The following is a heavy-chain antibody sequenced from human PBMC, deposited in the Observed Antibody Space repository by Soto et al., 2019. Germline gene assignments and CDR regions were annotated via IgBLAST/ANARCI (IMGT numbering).Heavy chain of an antibody. V-gene: IGHV3-30-3*01. Sequence: QVQLVESGGGVVQPGRSLRLSCAASGFTFSSYALYWVRQAPGKGLEWVAVISYDGSNKYYADSVKGRFTISRDNSKNTLYLQMNSLRAEDTAVYNCATDRFAWGSGSSGSYGGHFDYLGQGTLVTVSS. CDR2: ISYDGSNK. J-gene: IGHJ4*02. CDR1: GFTFSSYA. CDR3: ATDRFAWGSGSSGSYGGHFDY. D-gene: IGHD1-26*01.